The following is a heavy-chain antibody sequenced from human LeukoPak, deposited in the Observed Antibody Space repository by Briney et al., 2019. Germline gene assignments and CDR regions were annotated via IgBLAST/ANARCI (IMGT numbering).Heavy chain of an antibody. CDR3: ARDRIVFGVVIPDV. CDR1: GGSISSYY. Sequence: SETLSLTCTVSGGSISSYYWSSIRQPPGKGLEWIGYIYYSGSTNYNPSLKSRVTISVDTSKNQFSLKLSSVTAADTAVYYCARDRIVFGVVIPDVWGKGTTVTVSS. V-gene: IGHV4-59*01. D-gene: IGHD3-3*01. CDR2: IYYSGST. J-gene: IGHJ6*04.